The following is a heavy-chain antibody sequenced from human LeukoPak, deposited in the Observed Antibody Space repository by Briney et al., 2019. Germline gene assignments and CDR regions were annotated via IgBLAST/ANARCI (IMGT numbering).Heavy chain of an antibody. CDR2: ISSSSSYT. D-gene: IGHD5-12*01. V-gene: IGHV3-11*03. Sequence: GGSLRLSCAASGFTFSDYYMSWIRQAPGKGLEWVSYISSSSSYTNYADSVKGRFTISRDNAKNSLYLQMNSLRAEDTAVYYCASWGSDIVATTWGQGTLVTASS. CDR1: GFTFSDYY. J-gene: IGHJ4*02. CDR3: ASWGSDIVATT.